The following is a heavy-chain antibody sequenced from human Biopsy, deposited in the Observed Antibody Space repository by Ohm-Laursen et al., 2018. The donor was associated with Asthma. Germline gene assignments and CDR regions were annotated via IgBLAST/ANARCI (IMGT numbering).Heavy chain of an antibody. CDR2: IYSGGTS. CDR3: ARGDSSNWSHYYFDY. D-gene: IGHD3-22*01. Sequence: SLRLSFAASGFAVRRDHMFWVRQAPAKGLAWVSVIYSGGTSHTADSVRGRFTISRDYSKNPLYLQMHSLRAEDTAVYYCARGDSSNWSHYYFDYWGQGTLVTVSS. J-gene: IGHJ4*02. CDR1: GFAVRRDH. V-gene: IGHV3-53*01.